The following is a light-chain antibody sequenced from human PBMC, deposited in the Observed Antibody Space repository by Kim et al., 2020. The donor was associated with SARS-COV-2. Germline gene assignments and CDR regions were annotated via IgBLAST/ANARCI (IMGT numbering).Light chain of an antibody. CDR2: AAS. J-gene: IGKJ3*01. CDR1: QSISRH. V-gene: IGKV1-39*01. CDR3: QQSYITPFT. Sequence: AAVGDRVTITCRTTQSISRHLNWYQQKPGRAPKLLISAASTLHGGVPSRFRGSGSETDFTLTISSLQPEDFATYFCQQSYITPFTFGPGTKVDIK.